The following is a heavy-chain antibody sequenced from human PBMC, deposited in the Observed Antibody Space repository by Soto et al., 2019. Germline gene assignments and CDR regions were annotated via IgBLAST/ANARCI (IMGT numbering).Heavy chain of an antibody. CDR3: ARGYCTGGTCYRFNFDN. J-gene: IGHJ4*02. V-gene: IGHV4-59*01. CDR1: GGSISSYY. D-gene: IGHD2-15*01. CDR2: IYYSGST. Sequence: SETLSLTCTVSGGSISSYYWSWIRQPPGKGLEWIGYIYYSGSTNYNPSLKSRVTISVDTSKNQFSLKLSSVTAADTAVYYCARGYCTGGTCYRFNFDNWGQGTLVTVSS.